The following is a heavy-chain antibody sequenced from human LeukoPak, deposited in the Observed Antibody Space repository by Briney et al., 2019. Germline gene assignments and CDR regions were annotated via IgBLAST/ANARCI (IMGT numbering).Heavy chain of an antibody. Sequence: GGSLRLSCAASGFTFSSYGMHWVRQAPGKGLEWVAVISYDGGNKYYADSVKGRFTISRDNSKNTLYLQMNSLRAEDTAVYYCATGTTMVRGVIINDLDSWAQGTLVTVSS. D-gene: IGHD3-10*01. J-gene: IGHJ4*02. CDR3: ATGTTMVRGVIINDLDS. CDR2: ISYDGGNK. V-gene: IGHV3-30*03. CDR1: GFTFSSYG.